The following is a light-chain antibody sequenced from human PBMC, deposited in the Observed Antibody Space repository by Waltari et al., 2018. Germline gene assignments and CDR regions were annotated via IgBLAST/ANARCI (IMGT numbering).Light chain of an antibody. CDR2: EVT. J-gene: IGLJ3*02. CDR3: SSYTSHDTLRWV. Sequence: QSALTQPASVSGSPGQSITISCTGTSSDVGDYNYVSWYQQYPGKAPKLMIFEVTNRPSGVSDRFSGSKSGNTASLSISWLQADDEAVYYCSSYTSHDTLRWVFGGGTKLTVL. V-gene: IGLV2-14*03. CDR1: SSDVGDYNY.